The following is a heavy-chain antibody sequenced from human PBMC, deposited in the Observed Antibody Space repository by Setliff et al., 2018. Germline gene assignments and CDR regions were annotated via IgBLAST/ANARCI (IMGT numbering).Heavy chain of an antibody. CDR2: IYYSGNSNYDT. D-gene: IGHD6-13*01. Sequence: SETLSLTCIVSGGSINSYYWNWIRQPPGKGLEWIGYIYYSGNSNYDTNYNPSLKSRVTILSDTSKNQFSLKLTSVTAADTAVYYCARDRAAASSFDYWGQGTLVTVSS. CDR1: GGSINSYY. J-gene: IGHJ4*02. V-gene: IGHV4-59*01. CDR3: ARDRAAASSFDY.